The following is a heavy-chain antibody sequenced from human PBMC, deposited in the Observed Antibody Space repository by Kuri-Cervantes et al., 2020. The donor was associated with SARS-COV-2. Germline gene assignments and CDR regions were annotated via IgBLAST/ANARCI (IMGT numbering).Heavy chain of an antibody. J-gene: IGHJ5*02. D-gene: IGHD2-2*01. Sequence: ETLSLTCAASGFTVSSNYMSWVRQAPGKGLEWVSVIYSCGSTYYADSVKGRFTISRDNAKNSLYLQMNSLRAEDTAVYYCARANVVVPAAMGFDPWGQGTLVTVSS. CDR3: ARANVVVPAAMGFDP. CDR1: GFTVSSNY. V-gene: IGHV3-66*01. CDR2: IYSCGST.